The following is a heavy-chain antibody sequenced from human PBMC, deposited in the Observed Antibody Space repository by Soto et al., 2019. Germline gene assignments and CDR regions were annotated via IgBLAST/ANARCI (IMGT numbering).Heavy chain of an antibody. CDR3: ARGGSSSANGMDV. D-gene: IGHD6-6*01. CDR1: GFSFSTYS. J-gene: IGHJ6*02. Sequence: EVQLVESGGGLVQPGGSLRLSCAASGFSFSTYSMNWVRQAPGKGLEWVSYISSRSYTIYYIDSVKGRFTISRDNAKSSLYLQMNSLRDDDTAVYYCARGGSSSANGMDVWGQGTTVTVSS. CDR2: ISSRSYTI. V-gene: IGHV3-48*02.